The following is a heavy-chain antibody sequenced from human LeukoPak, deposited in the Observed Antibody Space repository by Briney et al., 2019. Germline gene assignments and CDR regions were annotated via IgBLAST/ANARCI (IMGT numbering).Heavy chain of an antibody. CDR3: ARAERRSYDFWGDQHYYYMDV. CDR1: GYTFTRYD. V-gene: IGHV1-8*03. J-gene: IGHJ6*03. D-gene: IGHD3-3*01. Sequence: ASVKVSCKASGYTFTRYDINWVRQATGQGLEWMGWMNPNSGNTGYAQKFQDRVNITRDTSMSTAYMELSSLRSEDTAVYYCARAERRSYDFWGDQHYYYMDVWGEGTTVTVSS. CDR2: MNPNSGNT.